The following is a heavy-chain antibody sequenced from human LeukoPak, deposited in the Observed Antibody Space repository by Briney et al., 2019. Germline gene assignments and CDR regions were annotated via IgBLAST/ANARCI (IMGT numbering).Heavy chain of an antibody. CDR3: ARPIFSGHVDAFDI. J-gene: IGHJ3*02. Sequence: GGSLRLSCAASGFTFSSYWMSWVRQAPGKGLEWVANIKQDGSEKYYVDSVKGRFTISRDNAKNSLYLQMNSLRAEDTAVYYCARPIFSGHVDAFDIWGQGTMVTVSS. V-gene: IGHV3-7*03. D-gene: IGHD3-9*01. CDR2: IKQDGSEK. CDR1: GFTFSSYW.